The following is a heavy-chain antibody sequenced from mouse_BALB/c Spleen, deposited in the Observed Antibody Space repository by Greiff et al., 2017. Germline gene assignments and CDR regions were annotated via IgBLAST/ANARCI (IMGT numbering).Heavy chain of an antibody. J-gene: IGHJ4*01. V-gene: IGHV5-9-4*01. CDR3: ARKGYDYDYAMDY. CDR2: ISSGGSYT. Sequence: EVQGVESGGGLVKPGGSLKLSCAASGFTFSSYAMSWVRQSPEKRLEWVAEISSGGSYTYYPDTVTGRFTISRDNAKNTLYLEMSSLRSEDTAMYYCARKGYDYDYAMDYWGQGTSVTVSS. D-gene: IGHD2-4*01. CDR1: GFTFSSYA.